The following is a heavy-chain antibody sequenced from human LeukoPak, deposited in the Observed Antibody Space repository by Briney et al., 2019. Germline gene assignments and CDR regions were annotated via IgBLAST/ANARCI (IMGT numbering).Heavy chain of an antibody. CDR2: IRYDGSNK. J-gene: IGHJ4*02. V-gene: IGHV3-30*02. D-gene: IGHD6-19*01. CDR1: GFTFSSYG. CDR3: AKGHSSGWYLPVADYFDY. Sequence: GGSLRLSCAASGFTFSSYGMRWVRQAPGKGLEWVAFIRYDGSNKYYADSVKGRFTISRDNSKNTLYLQMNSLRAEDTAVYYCAKGHSSGWYLPVADYFDYWGQGTLVTVSS.